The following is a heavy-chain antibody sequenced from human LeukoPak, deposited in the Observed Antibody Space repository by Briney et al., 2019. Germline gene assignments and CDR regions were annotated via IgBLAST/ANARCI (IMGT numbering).Heavy chain of an antibody. Sequence: PKSSLRLSCAESKCTFNHYGRHWVRQAPGTGLEWVGVIWNDGSSQYYADSVKGGFSVCRDNSQKKLYLQMNSLRPEDTDVYYCAKDAERGFDYSNSLEKWGQGTLVTVSS. CDR2: IWNDGSSQ. D-gene: IGHD4-11*01. CDR3: AKDAERGFDYSNSLEK. V-gene: IGHV3-33*06. CDR1: KCTFNHYG. J-gene: IGHJ4*02.